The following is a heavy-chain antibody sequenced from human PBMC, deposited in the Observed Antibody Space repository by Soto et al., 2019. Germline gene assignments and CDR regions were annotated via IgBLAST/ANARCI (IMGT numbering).Heavy chain of an antibody. J-gene: IGHJ5*02. CDR1: GYTLTELS. D-gene: IGHD2-15*01. CDR2: FDPEDGET. Sequence: ASVKVSCKVSGYTLTELSMHWVRQAPGKGLEWMGGFDPEDGETIYAQKFQGRVTMTEDTSTDTAYMELSSLRSEDTAVYYCATDRRGRYSVAAIQKLKFTFFHNSSNRHKNWFDPWGQGTLVTVSS. V-gene: IGHV1-24*01. CDR3: ATDRRGRYSVAAIQKLKFTFFHNSSNRHKNWFDP.